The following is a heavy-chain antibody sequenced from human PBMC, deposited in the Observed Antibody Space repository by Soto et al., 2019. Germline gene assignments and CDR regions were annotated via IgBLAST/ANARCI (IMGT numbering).Heavy chain of an antibody. J-gene: IGHJ6*02. D-gene: IGHD6-19*01. CDR1: GGTFSNYA. CDR2: IIPLSGTA. V-gene: IGHV1-69*01. CDR3: ASDYSVADNYDYGMDV. Sequence: QVQLVQPGAEVKKPGSSVKVSCKASGGTFSNYAISWVRQAPGQGLEWMGGIIPLSGTANYAQKFQGRVTITADESTSTAYRERRSLRSADTAVYYYASDYSVADNYDYGMDVWGQRTTVTDSS.